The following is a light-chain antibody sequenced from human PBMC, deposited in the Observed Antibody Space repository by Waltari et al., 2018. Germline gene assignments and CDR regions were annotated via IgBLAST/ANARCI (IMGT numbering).Light chain of an antibody. CDR2: GKD. CDR1: SLRTSY. CDR3: HSRNGRDNQVI. J-gene: IGLJ2*01. V-gene: IGLV3-19*01. Sequence: SYELTQDPAVSVALGQTVRITCQGDSLRTSYASWYQLKPGQAPGLVMYGKDRRPSGIPDLISGYSSGITSSLTITGARAEDEADYYCHSRNGRDNQVIFGGGTKVTVL.